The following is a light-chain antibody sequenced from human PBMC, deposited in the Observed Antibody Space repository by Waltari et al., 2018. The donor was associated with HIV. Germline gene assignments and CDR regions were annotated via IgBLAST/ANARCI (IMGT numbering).Light chain of an antibody. CDR1: SSDVGGYNY. CDR3: SSYRSSSTLEV. V-gene: IGLV2-14*01. CDR2: EVT. J-gene: IGLJ1*01. Sequence: QSALTQPASVSGSPGKSITISCTGTSSDVGGYNYVSWYQQHPGKAPKLMIYEVTNRPSGVSNRFSGSQSGNTASLTISGLQAEAEADYYCSSYRSSSTLEVFGTGTKVTVL.